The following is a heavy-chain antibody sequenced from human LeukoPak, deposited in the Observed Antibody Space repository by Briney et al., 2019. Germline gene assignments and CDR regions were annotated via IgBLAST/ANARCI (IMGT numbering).Heavy chain of an antibody. Sequence: PGGSLRLSCAISGFIFNTNGMNWVRQSPGKGLEWLATIAGGDESTYYADSVKGRFAISRDNSKNTVFLHMNSLRVEDTAVYYCAWGVYWSLDYWGQGTPVTVSS. D-gene: IGHD1-1*01. V-gene: IGHV3-23*01. J-gene: IGHJ4*02. CDR2: IAGGDEST. CDR3: AWGVYWSLDY. CDR1: GFIFNTNG.